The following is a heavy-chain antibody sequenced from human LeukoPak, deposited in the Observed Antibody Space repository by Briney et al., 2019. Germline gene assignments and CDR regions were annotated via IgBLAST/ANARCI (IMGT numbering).Heavy chain of an antibody. CDR2: IYTSGTI. Sequence: SETLSLTCTVSGGSISSYYWSWIRQPAGTALEWIGRIYTSGTITYNPSLKSRVTMSVDTSKNQFSLKLSSVTAADTAVYYCARDSGTTGEVKFDPWGQGTLVTVSS. J-gene: IGHJ5*02. CDR1: GGSISSYY. CDR3: ARDSGTTGEVKFDP. V-gene: IGHV4-4*07. D-gene: IGHD3-10*01.